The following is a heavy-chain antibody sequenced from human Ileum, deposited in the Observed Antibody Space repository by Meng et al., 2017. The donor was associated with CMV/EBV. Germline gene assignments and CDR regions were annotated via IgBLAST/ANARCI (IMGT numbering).Heavy chain of an antibody. V-gene: IGHV4-39*06. CDR3: ARVDMGGTRPAY. Sequence: RPRRRSSGPELVNPSGLLCLTWMSSGGSIRSSSYYWGWIRQPQGKGLEWIESIYYSGSTYYNPSLKSRVTISVDTSKNQFSLKLSSVTAADTAVYYCARVDMGGTRPAYWGQGTLVTVSS. CDR2: IYYSGST. CDR1: GGSIRSSSYY. J-gene: IGHJ4*02. D-gene: IGHD6-19*01.